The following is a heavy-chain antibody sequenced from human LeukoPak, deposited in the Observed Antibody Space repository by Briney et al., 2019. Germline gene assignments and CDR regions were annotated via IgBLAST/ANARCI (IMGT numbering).Heavy chain of an antibody. J-gene: IGHJ4*02. Sequence: GGSLRLSCTASGFTLGDYAMSWVRQAPGKGLEWVGFIRSKAYGGTTEYAASMKGRFTISRDDSKSIAYLQMNSLNTEDTAVYYCTRDQLEGFYDSSGYYYTVDFWGQGTLVTVSS. CDR1: GFTLGDYA. CDR3: TRDQLEGFYDSSGYYYTVDF. D-gene: IGHD3-22*01. V-gene: IGHV3-49*04. CDR2: IRSKAYGGTT.